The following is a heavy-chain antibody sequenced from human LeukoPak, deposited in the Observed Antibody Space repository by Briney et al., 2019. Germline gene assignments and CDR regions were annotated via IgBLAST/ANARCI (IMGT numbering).Heavy chain of an antibody. CDR3: VSTFSSGWYYFDY. CDR2: ISSSGSTI. Sequence: GGSLRLSCAASGFTFSSDEMNWVRQAPGKGLEWVSYISSSGSTIYYADSVKGRFTISRDNAKNSLYLQMNSLRAEDTAVYYCVSTFSSGWYYFDYWGQGTLVTVSS. J-gene: IGHJ4*02. D-gene: IGHD6-19*01. CDR1: GFTFSSDE. V-gene: IGHV3-48*03.